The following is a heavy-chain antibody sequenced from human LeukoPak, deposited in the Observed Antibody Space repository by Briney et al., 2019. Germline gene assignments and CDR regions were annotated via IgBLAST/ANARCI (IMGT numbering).Heavy chain of an antibody. J-gene: IGHJ4*02. V-gene: IGHV4-4*09. CDR3: ARLIPGTTGLRKNYFDY. CDR1: GDSISSSY. Sequence: PSETLSLTCTVSGDSISSSYWTWIRQTPGKGLEWIGCTSASGNTNYNPSLKSRIIISVDMSKNQFSLKLSSVTAAHTAVYYCARLIPGTTGLRKNYFDYWGQGTLVTVSS. CDR2: TSASGNT. D-gene: IGHD1-20*01.